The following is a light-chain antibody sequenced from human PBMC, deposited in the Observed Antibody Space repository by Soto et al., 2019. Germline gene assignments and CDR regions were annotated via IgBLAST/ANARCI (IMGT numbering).Light chain of an antibody. CDR3: QQSSSTPQT. J-gene: IGKJ4*01. V-gene: IGKV1-39*01. CDR2: TTS. Sequence: DIQMTQSPSSLSASVGDRVTITCRAGQTIRNFLNWYQQRPGTAPRLLVHTTSSLQSGVPARFSGSGSGTDFTLTISSLQPEDFATYYCQQSSSTPQTFGGGTQVDIK. CDR1: QTIRNF.